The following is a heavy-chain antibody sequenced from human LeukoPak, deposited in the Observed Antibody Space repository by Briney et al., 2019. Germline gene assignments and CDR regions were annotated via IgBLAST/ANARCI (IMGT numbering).Heavy chain of an antibody. J-gene: IGHJ4*02. CDR1: GVTFSSYG. V-gene: IGHV3-30*18. Sequence: GGSLRFSCAASGVTFSSYGMHGVRQAPGKGREWVAVISYDGSNEYYADSVRGRFTISRDNSQTTLYLQMNSLRAEDTAVYYCAKGTSLVRGVISYWGQGTLVTVSS. CDR2: ISYDGSNE. CDR3: AKGTSLVRGVISY. D-gene: IGHD3-10*01.